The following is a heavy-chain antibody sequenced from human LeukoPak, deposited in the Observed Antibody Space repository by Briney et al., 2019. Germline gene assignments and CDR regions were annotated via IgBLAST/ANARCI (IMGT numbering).Heavy chain of an antibody. J-gene: IGHJ4*02. Sequence: ASVKVSRKASGYTFTSYGISWVRQAPGQGLEWMGWISAYNGNTNYAQKLQGRVTMTTDTSTSTAYMELRSLRSDDTAVYYCARAVSCSGGSCFSDYWGQGTLVTVSS. CDR1: GYTFTSYG. D-gene: IGHD2-15*01. V-gene: IGHV1-18*01. CDR3: ARAVSCSGGSCFSDY. CDR2: ISAYNGNT.